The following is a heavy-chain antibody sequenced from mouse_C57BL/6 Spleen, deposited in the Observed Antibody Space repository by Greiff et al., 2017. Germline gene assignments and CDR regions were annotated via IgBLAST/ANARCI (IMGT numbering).Heavy chain of an antibody. CDR3: ARPSIYYGNYTWFGY. CDR1: GFTFSSYG. V-gene: IGHV5-6*01. Sequence: EVQLVESGGDLVKPGGSLKLSCAASGFTFSSYGMSWVRQTPDKRLEWVATISSGGSYTYYPDSVKGRFTISRDNAKNTLYLQMSSLKSEYTAMYYSARPSIYYGNYTWFGYWGQGTLVTVSA. J-gene: IGHJ3*01. CDR2: ISSGGSYT. D-gene: IGHD2-1*01.